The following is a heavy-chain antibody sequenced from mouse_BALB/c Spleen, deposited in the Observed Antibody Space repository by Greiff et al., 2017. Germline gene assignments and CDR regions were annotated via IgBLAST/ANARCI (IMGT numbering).Heavy chain of an antibody. V-gene: IGHV1-9*01. Sequence: VQLQQSGAELMKPGASVKISCKATGYTFSSYWIEWVKQRPGHGLEWIGEILPGSGSTNYNEKFKGKATFTADTSSNTAYMQLSSLTSEDSAVYYCARGTYYYGSSYLDYWGQGTTLTVSS. J-gene: IGHJ2*01. CDR3: ARGTYYYGSSYLDY. CDR2: ILPGSGST. CDR1: GYTFSSYW. D-gene: IGHD1-1*01.